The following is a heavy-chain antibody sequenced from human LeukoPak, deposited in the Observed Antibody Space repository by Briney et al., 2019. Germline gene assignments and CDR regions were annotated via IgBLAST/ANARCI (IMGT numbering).Heavy chain of an antibody. Sequence: SGPTLEKPTQTLTLTCTFSGFSLSTSGVGVGWVRQPPGKALEWLALIYWDDDKRYSPSLKSRLTITKDTSKNQVVLTMTNMDPVDTATYYCAHSGRDSSGYYYYFDYWGQGTLVTVSS. D-gene: IGHD3-22*01. J-gene: IGHJ4*02. V-gene: IGHV2-5*02. CDR3: AHSGRDSSGYYYYFDY. CDR1: GFSLSTSGVG. CDR2: IYWDDDK.